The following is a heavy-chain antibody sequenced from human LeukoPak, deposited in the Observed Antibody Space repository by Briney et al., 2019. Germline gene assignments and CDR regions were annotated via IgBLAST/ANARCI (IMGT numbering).Heavy chain of an antibody. V-gene: IGHV6-1*01. CDR3: TRGGVEAPAAMGFDY. Sequence: SQTPSLTCAISGDSVSSNSAAWNWIRRSPSRGLEWLGRTYYRSKWYNEYALSVRSRITINPDAAKNQFSLQLTSVTPEDTAVYYCTRGGVEAPAAMGFDYWGQGTLVTVSS. CDR1: GDSVSSNSAA. J-gene: IGHJ4*02. D-gene: IGHD2-2*01. CDR2: TYYRSKWYN.